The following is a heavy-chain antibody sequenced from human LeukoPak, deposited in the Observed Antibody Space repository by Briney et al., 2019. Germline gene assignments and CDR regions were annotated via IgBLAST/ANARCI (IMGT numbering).Heavy chain of an antibody. CDR1: GGSFSGYY. CDR3: ARGLGGHNWFDP. J-gene: IGHJ5*02. Sequence: SETLSLTCAVYGGSFSGYYWSWIRQPPGKGLEWIGEINHSGSTNYNPSPKSRVTISVDTSRNQFSLKLSSVTAADTAVYYCARGLGGHNWFDPWGQGTLVTVSS. D-gene: IGHD3-16*01. V-gene: IGHV4-34*01. CDR2: INHSGST.